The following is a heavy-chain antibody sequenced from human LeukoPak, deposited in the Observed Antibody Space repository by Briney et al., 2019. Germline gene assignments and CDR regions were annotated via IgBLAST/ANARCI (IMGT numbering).Heavy chain of an antibody. J-gene: IGHJ4*02. Sequence: PGGSLRLSCAASGFTFSSYDMHWVRQAPGKGLEGVAVISYDGSNKYYADSVKGRFTISRDNSKNTLYLQMNSLRAEDTAMYYCAKPEFSDSGSYYFDYWGQGTLVTVSS. CDR1: GFTFSSYD. D-gene: IGHD1-26*01. V-gene: IGHV3-30*18. CDR2: ISYDGSNK. CDR3: AKPEFSDSGSYYFDY.